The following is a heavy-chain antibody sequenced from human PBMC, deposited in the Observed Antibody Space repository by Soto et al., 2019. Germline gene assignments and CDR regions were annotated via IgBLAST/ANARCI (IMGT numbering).Heavy chain of an antibody. V-gene: IGHV5-10-1*01. J-gene: IGHJ4*02. CDR3: AREKYDYVWGSYPFDY. CDR2: IDPSDSYT. CDR1: GYSFTSYW. Sequence: PAESLKISCKGSGYSFTSYWIGWVRQMPGKGLEWMGRIDPSDSYTNYSPSFQGHVTISADKSISSAYLQWSSLKASDTAMYYCAREKYDYVWGSYPFDYWGQGTLVTVSS. D-gene: IGHD3-16*01.